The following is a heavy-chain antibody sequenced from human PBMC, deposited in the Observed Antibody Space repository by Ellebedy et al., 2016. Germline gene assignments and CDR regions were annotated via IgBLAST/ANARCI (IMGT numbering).Heavy chain of an antibody. J-gene: IGHJ2*01. CDR3: ASRPNWYFDL. CDR1: GGSISSYY. V-gene: IGHV4-39*01. CDR2: MYYRGST. Sequence: GSLRLSXTVSGGSISSYYWDWIRQPPGKGLEWIGSMYYRGSTNYNPSLKSRVTISVDTSKNQFSLKLTSVTAADTAVYYCASRPNWYFDLWGRGTLVTVSS.